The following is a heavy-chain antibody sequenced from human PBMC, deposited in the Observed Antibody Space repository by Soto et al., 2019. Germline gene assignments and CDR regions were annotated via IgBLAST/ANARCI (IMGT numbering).Heavy chain of an antibody. Sequence: GGSLRLSCAASGFTFSSYGMHWVRQAPGKGLEWVAVISYDGSNKYYADSVKGRFTISRDNSKNTLYLQMNSLRAEDTAVYYCAKDRSGSSWDYWGQGTLVTVSS. CDR2: ISYDGSNK. J-gene: IGHJ4*02. V-gene: IGHV3-30*18. CDR3: AKDRSGSSWDY. CDR1: GFTFSSYG. D-gene: IGHD1-26*01.